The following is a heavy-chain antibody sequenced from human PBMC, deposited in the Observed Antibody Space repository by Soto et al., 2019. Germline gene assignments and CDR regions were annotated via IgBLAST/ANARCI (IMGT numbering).Heavy chain of an antibody. J-gene: IGHJ4*02. Sequence: SETLSLTCTVSGGSISRYYWSWIRQPPGKGLEWIGYIHYSGSSIYNPSLKSRVTIAVDTPKNQFSLKLSSVTAADTAVYYCARVGGSGRYNFDNWGQGTLVTVS. CDR2: IHYSGSS. CDR3: ARVGGSGRYNFDN. D-gene: IGHD6-19*01. CDR1: GGSISRYY. V-gene: IGHV4-59*01.